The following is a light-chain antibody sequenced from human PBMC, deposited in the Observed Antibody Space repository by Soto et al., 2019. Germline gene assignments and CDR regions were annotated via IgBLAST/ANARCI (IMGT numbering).Light chain of an antibody. CDR1: QSVSIN. CDR2: GAS. J-gene: IGKJ5*01. V-gene: IGKV3-15*01. Sequence: EIVMTQSPATLSVSPGERATLSCRASQSVSINLAWYQQKPGQAPRLLIYGASTRATGIPARFSGSGSGTEFTLTITRLEPEDSAVYFCQQYTGPPTTFGQGTRLEI. CDR3: QQYTGPPTT.